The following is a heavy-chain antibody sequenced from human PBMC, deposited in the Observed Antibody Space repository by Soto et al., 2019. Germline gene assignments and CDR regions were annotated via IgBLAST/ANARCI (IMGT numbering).Heavy chain of an antibody. D-gene: IGHD6-13*01. CDR2: TYYRSKWYN. J-gene: IGHJ4*02. V-gene: IGHV6-1*01. CDR3: AREGSVGSSSWYHYFDY. CDR1: GDSVSSNSAA. Sequence: SQTLSLTCAISGDSVSSNSAAWNWIRQSPSRGLEWLGRTYYRSKWYNDYAVSVKSRITINPDTSKNQFSLQLNSVTPEDTAVYYCAREGSVGSSSWYHYFDYWGQGTLVTVSS.